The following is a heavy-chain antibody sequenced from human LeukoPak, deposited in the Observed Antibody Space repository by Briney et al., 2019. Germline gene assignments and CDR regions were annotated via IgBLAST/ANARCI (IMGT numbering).Heavy chain of an antibody. CDR3: ARERIAAAGTDAFDI. V-gene: IGHV3-33*01. Sequence: GGSLRLSCAASGFTFSSYGMHWVRQAPGKGLEWVAVIWYDGSNKYYADSVKGRFTISRDNSKNALYLQMSSLRAEDTAVYYCARERIAAAGTDAFDIWGQGTMVTVSS. D-gene: IGHD6-13*01. CDR2: IWYDGSNK. J-gene: IGHJ3*02. CDR1: GFTFSSYG.